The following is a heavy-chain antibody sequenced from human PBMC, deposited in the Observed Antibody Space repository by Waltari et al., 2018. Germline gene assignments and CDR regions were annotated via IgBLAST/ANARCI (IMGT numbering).Heavy chain of an antibody. CDR2: ISYSGST. V-gene: IGHV4-39*01. D-gene: IGHD3-9*01. CDR3: ARLSYHIVTGYGWFDP. J-gene: IGHJ5*02. Sequence: QLQLQESGPGLVKPSETLSLTCTVSGGSISSESYYWGWIRQLPGKGLEWIGIISYSGSTYYNPSLKSRVTISVDTSKNQFSLKLSSVTAADTAVYYCARLSYHIVTGYGWFDPWGLGTLVTVSS. CDR1: GGSISSESYY.